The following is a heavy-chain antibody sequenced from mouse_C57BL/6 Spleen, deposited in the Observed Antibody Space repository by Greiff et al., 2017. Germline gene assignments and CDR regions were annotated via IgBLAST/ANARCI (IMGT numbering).Heavy chain of an antibody. CDR3: ARHDDGSTYALAY. CDR2: INSDVGTT. Sequence: VQLKESGGGLVQPGESLKLSCESNKYEFPSHDMSWVRKTPQKRLELVAAINSDVGTTYYPDTMERRFIISGDNTKKSLYLQMSSLRSEDTSLYYCARHDDGSTYALAYWGQGTLVTVSA. CDR1: KYEFPSHD. V-gene: IGHV5-2*01. D-gene: IGHD1-1*01. J-gene: IGHJ3*01.